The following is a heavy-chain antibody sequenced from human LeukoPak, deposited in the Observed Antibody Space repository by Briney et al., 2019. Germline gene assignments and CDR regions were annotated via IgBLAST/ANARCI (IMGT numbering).Heavy chain of an antibody. J-gene: IGHJ6*02. D-gene: IGHD3-22*01. CDR1: GGSISSYY. CDR3: ARATYYYDSSGYYWDYGMDV. CDR2: IYYSGST. V-gene: IGHV4-59*08. Sequence: SETLSLTCTVSGGSISSYYWSWIRQPPGKGLEWIGYIYYSGSTYYNPSLKSRVTISVDTSKNQFSLKLSSVTAADTAVYYCARATYYYDSSGYYWDYGMDVWGQGTTVTVSS.